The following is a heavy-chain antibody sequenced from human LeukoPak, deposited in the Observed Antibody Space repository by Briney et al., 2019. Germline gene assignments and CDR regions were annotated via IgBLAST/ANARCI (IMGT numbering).Heavy chain of an antibody. Sequence: GESLKISCKASGYSFTNYWIGWVRQMPGKGLEWMGIVYPGDSETRYSPSFQGQATISADKSINTAYLQWSSLKASDTAMYYCARHNTVAKIFDYWGQGTLVTVSS. D-gene: IGHD4-23*01. CDR1: GYSFTNYW. V-gene: IGHV5-51*01. CDR3: ARHNTVAKIFDY. CDR2: VYPGDSET. J-gene: IGHJ4*02.